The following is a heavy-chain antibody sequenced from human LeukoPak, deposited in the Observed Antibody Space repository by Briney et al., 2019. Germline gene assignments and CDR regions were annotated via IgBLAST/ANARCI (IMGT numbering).Heavy chain of an antibody. CDR3: ARDEVGAMFDY. CDR2: IYIGGST. D-gene: IGHD1-26*01. CDR1: GFTVSSNY. Sequence: GRSLRLSCAASGFTVSSNYMSWVHQAPGKGLEWVSVIYIGGSTYYADSVKGRFTISRDNSKNTLYLQMNSLRAEDTAVYYCARDEVGAMFDYWGQGTLVTVSS. V-gene: IGHV3-66*02. J-gene: IGHJ4*02.